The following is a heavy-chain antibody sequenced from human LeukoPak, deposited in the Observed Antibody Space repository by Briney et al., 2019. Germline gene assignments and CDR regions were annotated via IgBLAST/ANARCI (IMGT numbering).Heavy chain of an antibody. Sequence: ASVKVSCKASGYTFTSYGISWVRQAPGQGLEWMGWISAYNGNTNYAQKLQGRVTMTTDTSTSTAYMELRSLRSDDTAVYYCARGIAVAGTISYYYCGMDVWGQGTTVTVSS. CDR1: GYTFTSYG. J-gene: IGHJ6*02. D-gene: IGHD6-19*01. CDR2: ISAYNGNT. CDR3: ARGIAVAGTISYYYCGMDV. V-gene: IGHV1-18*01.